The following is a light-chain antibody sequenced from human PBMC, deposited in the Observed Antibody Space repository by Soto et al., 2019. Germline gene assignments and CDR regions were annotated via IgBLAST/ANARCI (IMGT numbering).Light chain of an antibody. CDR1: QRVSSN. J-gene: IGKJ2*01. CDR3: QYYNIWYT. V-gene: IGKV3-15*01. Sequence: EIVMTQSPATLSVSPGERATLSCRASQRVSSNLAWYQQKPGQAPRLLIFGASTRATGIPARFSGSGSGTEFTLTISSLQSEDFAVYYCQYYNIWYTFGQGTKLEIK. CDR2: GAS.